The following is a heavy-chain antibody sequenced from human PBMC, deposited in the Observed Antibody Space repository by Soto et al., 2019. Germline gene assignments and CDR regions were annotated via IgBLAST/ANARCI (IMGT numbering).Heavy chain of an antibody. CDR3: ARDVYSSSRYFDY. CDR2: ISSSSSYI. V-gene: IGHV3-21*01. D-gene: IGHD6-6*01. J-gene: IGHJ4*02. CDR1: GFTFSSYS. Sequence: EVQLVESGGGLVKPGGSLRLSCAASGFTFSSYSMNWVRQAPGKGREWVSSISSSSSYIYYADSVKGRFTISRDNAKNSLYLQMNSLRAEDTAVYYCARDVYSSSRYFDYWGQGTLVTVSS.